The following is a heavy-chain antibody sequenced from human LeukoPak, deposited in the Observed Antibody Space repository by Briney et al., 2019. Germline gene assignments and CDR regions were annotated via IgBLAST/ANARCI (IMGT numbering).Heavy chain of an antibody. CDR2: ISSSGSTI. D-gene: IGHD6-13*01. CDR1: GFTFSSYG. CDR3: ARAESSWYNYFDY. V-gene: IGHV3-48*04. J-gene: IGHJ4*02. Sequence: GGTLRLSCAASGFTFSSYGMSWIRQAPGKGLEWVSYISSSGSTIYYADSVKGRFTLSRDNAKNSLYLQMNSLRAEDTAVYYCARAESSWYNYFDYWGQGTLVTVSS.